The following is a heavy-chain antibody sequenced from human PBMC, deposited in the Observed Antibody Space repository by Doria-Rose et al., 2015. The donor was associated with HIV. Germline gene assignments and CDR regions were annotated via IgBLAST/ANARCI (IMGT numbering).Heavy chain of an antibody. J-gene: IGHJ2*01. V-gene: IGHV3-7*01. CDR3: ARDAGDYNFWSGYYSRYWYFDL. CDR1: GSTFSSYW. CDR2: IKQDGSEK. Sequence: GGSLRLSCAASGSTFSSYWMSWVRQAPGKGLEWVANIKQDGSEKYYVDSVKGRFTISRDNAKNSLYLQMNSLRAEDTAVYYCARDAGDYNFWSGYYSRYWYFDLWGRGTLDTVSS. D-gene: IGHD3-3*01.